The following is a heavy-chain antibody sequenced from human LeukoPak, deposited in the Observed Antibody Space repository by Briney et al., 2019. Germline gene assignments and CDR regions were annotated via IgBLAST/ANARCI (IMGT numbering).Heavy chain of an antibody. CDR3: ARDSSGYSYNWFDP. D-gene: IGHD3-22*01. V-gene: IGHV1-69*13. Sequence: ASVKVSCKASGGTFSSYAISWVRQAPGQGLEWMGGIIPIFGTANYAQKFQGRVTITADGSTSTAYMELSSLRSEDTAVYYCARDSSGYSYNWFDPWGQGTLVTVSS. CDR1: GGTFSSYA. CDR2: IIPIFGTA. J-gene: IGHJ5*02.